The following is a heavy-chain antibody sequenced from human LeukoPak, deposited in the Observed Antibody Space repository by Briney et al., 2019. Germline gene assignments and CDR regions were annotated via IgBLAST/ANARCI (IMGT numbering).Heavy chain of an antibody. Sequence: SSQTLSLTCTVSSGSISSGGYYWSWIRQHPGKGLEWIGYIYYSGSTYYNPSLKSRVTISVDTSKNQFSLKLSSVTAADTAVYYCARDQVSSGYSYYYYGMDVWGQGTTVTVSS. V-gene: IGHV4-31*03. D-gene: IGHD3-22*01. CDR1: SGSISSGGYY. CDR2: IYYSGST. J-gene: IGHJ6*02. CDR3: ARDQVSSGYSYYYYGMDV.